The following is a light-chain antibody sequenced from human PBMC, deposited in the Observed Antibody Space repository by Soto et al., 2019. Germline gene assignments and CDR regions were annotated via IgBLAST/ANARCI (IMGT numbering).Light chain of an antibody. CDR3: QQYGSSPPET. V-gene: IGKV3-20*01. Sequence: DIVMTQSPGTLSLSPGERATLSCRASQSISSNYLAWYQHKPGQAPRLLIYGASSRATGIPDRFSGSGSGTDFTLTISRLEPEDFAVYYCQQYGSSPPETFGQGTKVDI. CDR2: GAS. CDR1: QSISSNY. J-gene: IGKJ1*01.